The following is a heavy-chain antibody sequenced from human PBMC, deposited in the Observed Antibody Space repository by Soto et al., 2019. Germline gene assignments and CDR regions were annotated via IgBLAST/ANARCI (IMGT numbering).Heavy chain of an antibody. Sequence: ASVKVSCKASGYTFTSYDVNWVRQAPGQGLEWMGWMRPIGGYIGYAQNFQGRVTMTRDISLNTAYMELNGLTSEDTAVYYCARGINAGVDYWGQGTLVTVSS. CDR2: MRPIGGYI. V-gene: IGHV1-8*01. CDR3: ARGINAGVDY. J-gene: IGHJ4*02. D-gene: IGHD1-26*01. CDR1: GYTFTSYD.